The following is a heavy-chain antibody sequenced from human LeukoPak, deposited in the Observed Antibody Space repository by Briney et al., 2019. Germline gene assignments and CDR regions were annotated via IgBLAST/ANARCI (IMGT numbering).Heavy chain of an antibody. CDR2: ISAHKGNT. CDR1: GYTFTNYG. Sequence: ASVKVSCKASGYTFTNYGITWVRQAPGQGLEWMGWISAHKGNTDYAQKFQGRVTLTTDASTSTAYMELRSLRSDDTALYFCAGESSGFDFGANDYWGQGTLVTVSP. V-gene: IGHV1-18*01. D-gene: IGHD5-12*01. J-gene: IGHJ4*02. CDR3: AGESSGFDFGANDY.